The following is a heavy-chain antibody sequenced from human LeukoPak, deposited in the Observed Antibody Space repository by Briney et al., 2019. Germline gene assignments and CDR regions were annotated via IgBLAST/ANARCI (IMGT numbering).Heavy chain of an antibody. J-gene: IGHJ6*02. CDR3: ARALGDQPNYSYGLDV. Sequence: IPEGSLRLSCAASGFTFSSYSMNWVRQAPGKGLEWVSSISSSSSYSYHADSVKGRFTISRDNAENSLHLQLNSLRAEDTAVYYCARALGDQPNYSYGLDVWGQGTTVTISS. D-gene: IGHD2-2*01. CDR2: ISSSSSYS. V-gene: IGHV3-21*01. CDR1: GFTFSSYS.